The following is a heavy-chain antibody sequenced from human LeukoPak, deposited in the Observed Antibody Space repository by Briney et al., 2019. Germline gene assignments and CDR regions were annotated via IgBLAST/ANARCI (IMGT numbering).Heavy chain of an antibody. J-gene: IGHJ4*02. CDR2: NSYRGST. CDR3: ARVRGLGVITPYLDY. CDR1: GGSISSDH. Sequence: KPSETLSLTCTVSGGSISSDHWSWIRQPPGKGLEWIGCNSYRGSTKYNPSLKSRVTISVDTSKNHFSLKLSSVTAADTAVYYCARVRGLGVITPYLDYWGQGTLVTVSS. D-gene: IGHD3-16*02. V-gene: IGHV4-59*08.